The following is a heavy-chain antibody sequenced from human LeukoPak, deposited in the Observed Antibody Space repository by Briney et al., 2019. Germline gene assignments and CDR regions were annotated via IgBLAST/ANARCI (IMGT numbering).Heavy chain of an antibody. J-gene: IGHJ5*02. CDR2: IYYSGST. CDR3: ARERYGLLWFGEFVPNWFDP. CDR1: GGSISSGDYY. D-gene: IGHD3-10*01. Sequence: SETLSLTCTVSGGSISSGDYYWSWIRQLPGKGLEWIGYIYYSGSTYYNPSLKSRVTISVDTSKNQFSLKLSSVTAADTAVYYCARERYGLLWFGEFVPNWFDPWGQGTLVTVSS. V-gene: IGHV4-30-4*01.